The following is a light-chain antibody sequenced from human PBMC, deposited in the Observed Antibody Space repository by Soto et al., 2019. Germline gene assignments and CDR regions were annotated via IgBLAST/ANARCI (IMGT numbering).Light chain of an antibody. Sequence: QSALTQPPSASGSPGQSVTISCTGSSSDVGGYNYVSWYQQHPGKAPKLMIYEVSKRHSGVPDRLSGSKSGSAASLTVSGLQDEEEADYYCSSYGGSNTVVFGGGTKLTVL. V-gene: IGLV2-8*01. J-gene: IGLJ2*01. CDR3: SSYGGSNTVV. CDR1: SSDVGGYNY. CDR2: EVS.